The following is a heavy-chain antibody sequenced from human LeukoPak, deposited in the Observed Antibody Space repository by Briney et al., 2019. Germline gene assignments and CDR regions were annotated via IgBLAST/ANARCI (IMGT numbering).Heavy chain of an antibody. Sequence: SETLSLTCTVSGGSISSSSYYWGWIRQPPGKGLERIGSIYYSGSTYSNPSLKSRVTMSVDTSKNHFSVKLSSVTAADTAVYYCARESEFDATGYLYWGQGILVTVSS. CDR1: GGSISSSSYY. CDR3: ARESEFDATGYLY. J-gene: IGHJ4*02. D-gene: IGHD3-9*01. V-gene: IGHV4-39*02. CDR2: IYYSGST.